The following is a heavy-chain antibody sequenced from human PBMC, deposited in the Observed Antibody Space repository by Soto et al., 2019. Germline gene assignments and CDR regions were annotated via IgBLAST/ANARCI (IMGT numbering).Heavy chain of an antibody. J-gene: IGHJ6*02. D-gene: IGHD2-2*01. Sequence: SQTLSLTCAISGDSVSSNSAAWNWIRQSPSRGLVWLGRTYYRSKWYNDYAVSVKSRITINPDTSKNQFSLQLNSVTPEDTAVYYCARDREYQLPYYYYYGMDVWGQGTTVTVSS. CDR1: GDSVSSNSAA. CDR2: TYYRSKWYN. V-gene: IGHV6-1*01. CDR3: ARDREYQLPYYYYYGMDV.